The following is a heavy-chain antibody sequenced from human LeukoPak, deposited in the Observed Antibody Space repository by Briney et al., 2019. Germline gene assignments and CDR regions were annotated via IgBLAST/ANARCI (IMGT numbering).Heavy chain of an antibody. V-gene: IGHV4-59*08. CDR1: GGSISSYY. J-gene: IGHJ4*02. CDR3: ARHGTISSESYFDY. Sequence: SETLSLTCSVSGGSISSYYWSWLRQSPGKGLEWIGYIHNSGRTNYNPSLKSRVTGFVDTSKNQVSLRLSSVTAADTAVYYCARHGTISSESYFDYWGQGALVTVSS. D-gene: IGHD1-14*01. CDR2: IHNSGRT.